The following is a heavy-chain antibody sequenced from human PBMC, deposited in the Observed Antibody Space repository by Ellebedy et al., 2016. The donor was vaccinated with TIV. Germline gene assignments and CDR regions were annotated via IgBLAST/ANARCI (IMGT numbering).Heavy chain of an antibody. D-gene: IGHD3-22*01. Sequence: MPAETLSLTCAVSGFSVSGGDWWGWVRPPPGQGLEWIGEVPDRGITNYNPSLKSRVTISVDTSKNPFSLKLSAVTAADTAVYSWARQYNYHTRGYSVDYWGQGTLLTVSS. V-gene: IGHV4-38-2*01. CDR2: VPDRGIT. CDR1: GFSVSGGDW. CDR3: ARQYNYHTRGYSVDY. J-gene: IGHJ4*02.